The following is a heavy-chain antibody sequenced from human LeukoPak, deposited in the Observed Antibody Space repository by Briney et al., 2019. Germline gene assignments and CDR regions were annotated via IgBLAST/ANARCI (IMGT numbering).Heavy chain of an antibody. CDR2: INNDGTAT. J-gene: IGHJ4*02. V-gene: IGHV3-74*01. Sequence: GGSLRLSCAASGFTFNYFWMHWVRQVPGKGLVWVSGINNDGTATYYADSVKGRFTLSRDNPKNTVYLQMNGLRAEGTTAYYCATVSEYWGQGTLVTASS. CDR3: ATVSEY. CDR1: GFTFNYFW.